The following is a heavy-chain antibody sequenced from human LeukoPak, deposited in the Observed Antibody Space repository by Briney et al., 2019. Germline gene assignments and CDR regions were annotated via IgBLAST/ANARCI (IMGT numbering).Heavy chain of an antibody. D-gene: IGHD2-2*02. CDR2: IRYDGSNK. V-gene: IGHV3-30*02. J-gene: IGHJ4*02. CDR3: AKKADQLLYPYFDY. Sequence: PGGSLRLSCAASGFTFSSYGMHWVRQAPGKGLEWVAFIRYDGSNKYYADSVKGRFTTSRDNSKNTLYLQMNSLRAEDTAVYYCAKKADQLLYPYFDYWGQGTLVTVSS. CDR1: GFTFSSYG.